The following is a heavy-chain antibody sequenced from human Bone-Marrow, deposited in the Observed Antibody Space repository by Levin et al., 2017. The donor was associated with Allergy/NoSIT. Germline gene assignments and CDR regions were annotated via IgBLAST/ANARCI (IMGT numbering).Heavy chain of an antibody. Sequence: SLKISCAASGFTFDDFAMHWVRQPPGKGLEWVSGISWNSGKKGYADSVKGRFTISRDNARNSSFLQMNSLRPEDTALYYCARSYSSVPPNWFDPWGQGTLVTVSS. CDR1: GFTFDDFA. CDR2: ISWNSGKK. V-gene: IGHV3-9*01. J-gene: IGHJ5*02. D-gene: IGHD3-22*01. CDR3: ARSYSSVPPNWFDP.